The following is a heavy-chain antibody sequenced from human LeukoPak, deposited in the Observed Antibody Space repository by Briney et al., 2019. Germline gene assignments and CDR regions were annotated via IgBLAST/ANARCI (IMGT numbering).Heavy chain of an antibody. V-gene: IGHV3-74*01. D-gene: IGHD2-2*01. CDR1: GFTFSSYW. CDR3: ARVGYCSSTSCFPFDY. Sequence: GGSLRLSCAASGFTFSSYWMHWVRQAPGKGLAWVSRINSDGSSTSYADSVKGRFTISRDNAKNTLYLQMNSLRAEDTAVYYCARVGYCSSTSCFPFDYWGQGTLVTVSS. J-gene: IGHJ4*02. CDR2: INSDGSST.